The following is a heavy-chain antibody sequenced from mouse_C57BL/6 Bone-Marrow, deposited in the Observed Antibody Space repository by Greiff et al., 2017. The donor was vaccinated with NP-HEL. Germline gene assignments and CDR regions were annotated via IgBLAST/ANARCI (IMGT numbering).Heavy chain of an antibody. J-gene: IGHJ2*01. CDR1: GYTFTNYW. CDR3: ARGDYAFDY. Sequence: QVQLKESGAELVRPGTSVKMSCKASGYTFTNYWIGWAKQRPGHGLEWIGDIYPGGGYTNYNEKYKGKATLTADKSSSTAYMQFSSLTSEDSAIYYCARGDYAFDYWGQGTTLTVSS. CDR2: IYPGGGYT. D-gene: IGHD2-4*01. V-gene: IGHV1-63*01.